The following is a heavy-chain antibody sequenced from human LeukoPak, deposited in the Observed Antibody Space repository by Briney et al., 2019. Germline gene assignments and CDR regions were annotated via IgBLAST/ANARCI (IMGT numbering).Heavy chain of an antibody. CDR2: IIPIFGTA. CDR1: GGTFSSYA. D-gene: IGHD2-2*02. V-gene: IGHV1-69*06. J-gene: IGHJ3*02. CDR3: ARDIVVVPAAIAHAFDI. Sequence: SVKVSCKASGGTFSSYAISWVRQAPGQGLEWMGRIIPIFGTANYAQKFQGRVTITADKSTCTAYMELSSLRSEDTAVYYCARDIVVVPAAIAHAFDIWGQGTMVTVSS.